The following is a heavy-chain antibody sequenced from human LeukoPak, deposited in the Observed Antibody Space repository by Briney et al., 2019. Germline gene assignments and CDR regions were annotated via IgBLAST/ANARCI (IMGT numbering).Heavy chain of an antibody. Sequence: TGGSLRLSCAASGFTFRDYYMSWIRQAPGKGLEWVSYISSSGSTIYYADSVKGRFTISRDNAKNSLYLQMNSLRAEDTAVYYCARPYGSGSFGYYYYMDVWGKGTTVTVSS. CDR1: GFTFRDYY. CDR3: ARPYGSGSFGYYYYMDV. V-gene: IGHV3-11*01. CDR2: ISSSGSTI. J-gene: IGHJ6*03. D-gene: IGHD3-10*01.